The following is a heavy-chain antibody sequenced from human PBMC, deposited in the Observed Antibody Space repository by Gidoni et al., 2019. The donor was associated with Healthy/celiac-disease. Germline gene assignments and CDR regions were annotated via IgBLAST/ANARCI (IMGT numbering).Heavy chain of an antibody. CDR3: AREIVVVPAQMGWFDP. CDR2: IYYSGST. V-gene: IGHV4-31*03. Sequence: QVQLQESGPGLVKPSQTLSLTCTVSGGCISSGGYYWSWIRQHPGKGLEWIGYIYYSGSTYYHPSLKSRVTISLDTSNNQFSLTLSSVTAADTAVYYCAREIVVVPAQMGWFDPWGQGTLVTVSS. D-gene: IGHD2-2*01. J-gene: IGHJ5*02. CDR1: GGCISSGGYY.